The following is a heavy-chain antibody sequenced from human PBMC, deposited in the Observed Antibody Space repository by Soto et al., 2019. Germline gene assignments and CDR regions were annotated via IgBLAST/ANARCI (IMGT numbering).Heavy chain of an antibody. CDR3: ASGIQLWLRRINNGYSG. J-gene: IGHJ4*02. V-gene: IGHV1-69*12. D-gene: IGHD5-18*01. CDR1: GGTFSTYA. CDR2: IIPMFGTA. Sequence: QVQLVQSGAEVKKPESSVKVSCKSPGGTFSTYAISWVRQAPGQGLEWMGGIIPMFGTANYAQRCQDRVTITADESTNLVYMELSSLRSEDTAVYFCASGIQLWLRRINNGYSGWGQGTLVTVSS.